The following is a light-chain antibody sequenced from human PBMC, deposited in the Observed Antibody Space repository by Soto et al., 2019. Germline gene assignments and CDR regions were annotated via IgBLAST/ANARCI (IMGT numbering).Light chain of an antibody. J-gene: IGLJ1*01. CDR1: SSKIGEGFD. CDR2: GNT. CDR3: AAWDDSLSVCYV. Sequence: QSVLTQPPSASGTPGQRVTLSCTRSSSKIGEGFDVHWYQQLPGTAPRPVIYGNTNRPSGVPDRFSGSKSGTSASLAISGLRSEDEADYYCAAWDDSLSVCYVFGTGTKATVL. V-gene: IGLV1-47*02.